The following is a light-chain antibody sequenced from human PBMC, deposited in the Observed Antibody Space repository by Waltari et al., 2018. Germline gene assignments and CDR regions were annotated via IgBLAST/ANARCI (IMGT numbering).Light chain of an antibody. V-gene: IGLV2-14*01. CDR1: AHAFGADDS. CDR3: CSHTGIDTWV. Sequence: QAALTQPASVSGSLGQSITIACTGTAHAFGADDSVSWYQQFPGEAPRLIIYEVSNRPSRISSRFYGSKSANTASLTISGLQPDDEADYFCCSHTGIDTWVFGGGTTLTVL. CDR2: EVS. J-gene: IGLJ3*02.